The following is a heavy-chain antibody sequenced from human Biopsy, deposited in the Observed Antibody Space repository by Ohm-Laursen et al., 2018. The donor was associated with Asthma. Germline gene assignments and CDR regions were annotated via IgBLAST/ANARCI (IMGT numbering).Heavy chain of an antibody. CDR3: ARTHERWTSIQDDALDI. CDR1: GFKFDEYT. D-gene: IGHD4-23*01. J-gene: IGHJ3*02. V-gene: IGHV3-30*03. Sequence: SLRLSCTASGFKFDEYTMHWVRQAPGKGLEWVAVISYEGGNKFYGDSVKGRFTLSRDNSRNTLYLQMNSLRVEDTAIYYCARTHERWTSIQDDALDIWGQRTMVIVSS. CDR2: ISYEGGNK.